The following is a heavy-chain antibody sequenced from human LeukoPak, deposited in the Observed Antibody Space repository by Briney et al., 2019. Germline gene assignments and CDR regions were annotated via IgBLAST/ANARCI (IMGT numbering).Heavy chain of an antibody. CDR3: ATYSSSSGY. D-gene: IGHD6-6*01. V-gene: IGHV3-30*03. J-gene: IGHJ4*02. CDR1: GFTFSSYG. Sequence: GGSLRLSCAASGFTFSSYGMHWVRQAPGKGLEWVAVISYDGSNKYYADSVKGRFTISRDNSKNTLYLQMNSLRAEDTAVYYCATYSSSSGYWGQGTLVTVSS. CDR2: ISYDGSNK.